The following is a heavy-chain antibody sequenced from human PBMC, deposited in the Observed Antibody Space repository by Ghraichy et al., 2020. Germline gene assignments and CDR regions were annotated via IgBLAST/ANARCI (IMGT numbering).Heavy chain of an antibody. CDR2: IYPGDSDT. CDR3: ARRAAYCTNGVCYKSYYYYGMDV. Sequence: GESLNISCKGSGYSFTSYWIGWVRQMPGKGLEWMGIIYPGDSDTRYSPSFQGQVTISADKSISTAYLQWSSLKASDTAMYYCARRAAYCTNGVCYKSYYYYGMDVWGQGTTVTVSS. J-gene: IGHJ6*02. CDR1: GYSFTSYW. D-gene: IGHD2-8*01. V-gene: IGHV5-51*01.